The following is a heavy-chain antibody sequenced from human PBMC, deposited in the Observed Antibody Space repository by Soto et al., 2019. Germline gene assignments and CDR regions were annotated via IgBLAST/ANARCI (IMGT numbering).Heavy chain of an antibody. V-gene: IGHV3-30-3*01. J-gene: IGHJ6*01. Sequence: QVQLVESGGGVVQPGRSLRLSCAASGFTFSSYAMHWVRQAPGKGLEWVAVISYDGSNKYYADSVKGRFTISRDNSKNTLYLQMNSLRAEDTAVYYCARGVAAAGMGYYYGMDVW. CDR3: ARGVAAAGMGYYYGMDV. CDR1: GFTFSSYA. CDR2: ISYDGSNK. D-gene: IGHD6-13*01.